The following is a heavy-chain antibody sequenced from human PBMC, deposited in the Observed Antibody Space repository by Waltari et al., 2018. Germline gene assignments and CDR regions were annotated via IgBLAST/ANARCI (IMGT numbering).Heavy chain of an antibody. Sequence: QVQLVESGGGVVQPGRSLRLSCAASGFTFSSYAMHWVRQAPGKGLEWVAVISYDGSNKYYADSVKGRFTISRDNSKNTLYLQMNSLRAEDTAVYYCARDASTVAQTFAFDIWGQGTMVIVSS. CDR1: GFTFSSYA. CDR3: ARDASTVAQTFAFDI. CDR2: ISYDGSNK. V-gene: IGHV3-30*01. D-gene: IGHD4-17*01. J-gene: IGHJ3*02.